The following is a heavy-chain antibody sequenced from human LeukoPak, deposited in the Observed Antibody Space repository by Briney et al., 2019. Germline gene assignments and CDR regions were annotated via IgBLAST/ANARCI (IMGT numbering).Heavy chain of an antibody. D-gene: IGHD3-22*01. CDR1: GFTFSDYY. V-gene: IGHV3-11*04. CDR2: ISSSGSTI. Sequence: PGGSLRLSCAASGFTFSDYYMSWIRQAPGKGLEWVSYISSSGSTIYYADSVKGRFTISRDNAKNSLYLQMDSLRAEDTAVYYCARVKRPDSSGYFDYWGQGTLVTVSS. J-gene: IGHJ4*02. CDR3: ARVKRPDSSGYFDY.